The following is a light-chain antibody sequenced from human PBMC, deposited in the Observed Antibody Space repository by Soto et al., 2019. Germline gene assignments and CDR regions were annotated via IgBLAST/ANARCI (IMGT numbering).Light chain of an antibody. CDR2: DGT. Sequence: QSALTQPASVSGSPGQSITLSCTGTSSDVGGYNLVSWYQQHPCTDPKLMIYDGTNRPSGVSNLFSGSKSGNTASLTISGLQAEDEADESCSSYTSSINVVFGGGTKLTVL. V-gene: IGLV2-14*01. CDR1: SSDVGGYNL. J-gene: IGLJ2*01. CDR3: SSYTSSINVV.